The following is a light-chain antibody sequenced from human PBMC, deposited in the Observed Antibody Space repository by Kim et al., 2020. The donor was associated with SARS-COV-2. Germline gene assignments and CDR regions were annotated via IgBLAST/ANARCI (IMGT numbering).Light chain of an antibody. J-gene: IGKJ1*01. V-gene: IGKV3-11*01. Sequence: EIVLTQSPATLSLSPGERATLSCRASQSVSSYLAWYQQKPGQAPRLLIYAASNRATGIPARFSGSGSGTDFTLTISSLEPEDFAVYYCQERSNWPRTSGQGTKVDIK. CDR1: QSVSSY. CDR3: QERSNWPRT. CDR2: AAS.